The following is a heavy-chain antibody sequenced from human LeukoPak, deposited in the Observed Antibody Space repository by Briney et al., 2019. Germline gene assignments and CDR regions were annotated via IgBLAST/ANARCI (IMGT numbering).Heavy chain of an antibody. Sequence: GGSLRLSCAASGFTFSSYWMSWVRQAPGKGMEWVANIKQDGSEKYYVDSVKGRFTISRDNAKNSLYLQMNSLRAEDTAVYYCARGSLYYYGSGSYYNGYYAMDVWGQGTTVTVSS. V-gene: IGHV3-7*01. CDR1: GFTFSSYW. D-gene: IGHD3-10*01. CDR2: IKQDGSEK. CDR3: ARGSLYYYGSGSYYNGYYAMDV. J-gene: IGHJ6*02.